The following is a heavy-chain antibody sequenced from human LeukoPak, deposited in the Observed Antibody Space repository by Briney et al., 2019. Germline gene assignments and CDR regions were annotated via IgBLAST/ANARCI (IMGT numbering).Heavy chain of an antibody. V-gene: IGHV4-59*01. CDR2: IYYSGST. Sequence: SETLSLTCTVSGGSIGDYHWSWIRQPPGKGLEWIGNIYYSGSTNYNPSLKSRVTISVDTSKNQFSLKLSSVTAADTAVYYCASQKWEPPPDDAFDIWGQGTMVTVSS. D-gene: IGHD1-26*01. CDR3: ASQKWEPPPDDAFDI. J-gene: IGHJ3*02. CDR1: GGSIGDYH.